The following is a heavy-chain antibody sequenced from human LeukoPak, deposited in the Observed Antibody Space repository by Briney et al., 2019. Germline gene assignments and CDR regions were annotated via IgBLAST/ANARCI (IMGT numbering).Heavy chain of an antibody. CDR3: ASSMTTGGEMAGTYYYYYMDV. V-gene: IGHV1-69*06. D-gene: IGHD2-8*02. CDR1: GGTFSSYA. J-gene: IGHJ6*03. Sequence: SGKVSCKASGGTFSSYAISWVRQAPGQGLEWMGGIIPIFGTANYAQKFQGRVTITADKSTSTAYMELSSLRSEDTAVYYCASSMTTGGEMAGTYYYYYMDVWGKGTTVTVSS. CDR2: IIPIFGTA.